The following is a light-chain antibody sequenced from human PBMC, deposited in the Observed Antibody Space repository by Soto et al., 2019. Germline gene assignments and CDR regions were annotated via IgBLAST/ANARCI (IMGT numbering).Light chain of an antibody. CDR2: SNN. V-gene: IGLV1-40*01. J-gene: IGLJ1*01. CDR1: SSKIGAGYD. CDR3: QSYDSSLRGFYV. Sequence: QSVLTQPPSVSGAPGQRVTISCTGGSSKIGAGYDVHWYQQLPGTAPKLLIDSNNNRPSGVPDRFPGSKSGTSASLAITGLQAEDEADYYCQSYDSSLRGFYVFGTGTKVTVL.